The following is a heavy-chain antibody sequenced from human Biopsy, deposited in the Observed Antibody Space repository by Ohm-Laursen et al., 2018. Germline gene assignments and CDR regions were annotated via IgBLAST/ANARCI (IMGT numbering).Heavy chain of an antibody. J-gene: IGHJ3*01. CDR3: ARGYAGLYEAFDF. V-gene: IGHV4-61*01. CDR1: GASVSSGSYD. Sequence: GTLSLTCTVSGASVSSGSYDWSWIRQPPGKGLEWIGNIYNDVSTKYNPSLRSRVTISADKSANQFSLKLRSVTATDTAVYYCARGYAGLYEAFDFWGQGTVVTVAS. D-gene: IGHD5-18*01. CDR2: IYNDVST.